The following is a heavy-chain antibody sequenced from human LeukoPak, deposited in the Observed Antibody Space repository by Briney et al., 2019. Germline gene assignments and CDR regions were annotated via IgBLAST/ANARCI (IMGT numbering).Heavy chain of an antibody. CDR3: ARDCSMCSGGSYPYGMDV. D-gene: IGHD2-15*01. Sequence: PSETLSLTCTVSGGSISSYYWSWLRQPPGKGLEWIGYIYYSGSTNYNPSLKSRVTISVDTSKNQFSLKLSSVTAADTAVYYCARDCSMCSGGSYPYGMDVWGQGTTVTVSS. V-gene: IGHV4-59*01. CDR1: GGSISSYY. J-gene: IGHJ6*02. CDR2: IYYSGST.